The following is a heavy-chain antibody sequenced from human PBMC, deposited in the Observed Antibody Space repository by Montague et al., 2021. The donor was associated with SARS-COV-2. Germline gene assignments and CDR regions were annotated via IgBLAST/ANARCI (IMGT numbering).Heavy chain of an antibody. Sequence: SLRLSCAASGSTVSSNYMSWVRQAPGKGPEWVSVIYSGGSTYYADSVKGRFTISRHNSKNTLYLQMNSLRAEDTAVYYCARDHGSGWFTFDYWGQGTLVTVSS. D-gene: IGHD6-19*01. CDR2: IYSGGST. V-gene: IGHV3-53*04. J-gene: IGHJ4*02. CDR3: ARDHGSGWFTFDY. CDR1: GSTVSSNY.